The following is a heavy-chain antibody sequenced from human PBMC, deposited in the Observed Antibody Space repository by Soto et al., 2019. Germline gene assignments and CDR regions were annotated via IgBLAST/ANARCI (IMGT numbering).Heavy chain of an antibody. CDR3: ARDIGYCRSGTCYREWFDP. D-gene: IGHD2-15*01. J-gene: IGHJ5*02. Sequence: QVQLVQSGAEVKKPGASVKVSCKASGYTFTTHGISWVRQVPGQGLEWMGWVRGDNGHTNYAQSLQGRVTMTTDTYTNTAYMELRSLRSDDTAVYYCARDIGYCRSGTCYREWFDPWGQGTLVTVSS. V-gene: IGHV1-18*01. CDR2: VRGDNGHT. CDR1: GYTFTTHG.